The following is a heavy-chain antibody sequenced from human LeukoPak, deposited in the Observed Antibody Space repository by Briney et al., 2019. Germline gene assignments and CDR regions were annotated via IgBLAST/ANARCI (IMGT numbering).Heavy chain of an antibody. CDR2: ISSSSSYI. CDR1: GFTFSSYS. V-gene: IGHV3-21*01. CDR3: ARYYYDSSGYYYDYYYYYMDV. D-gene: IGHD3-22*01. J-gene: IGHJ6*03. Sequence: GGSLRLSCAASGFTFSSYSMNWVRQAPGKGLEWVSSISSSSSYIYYADSVKGRFTISRDNAKNSLYLQMNSLRAEDTAVYYCARYYYDSSGYYYDYYYYYMDVWGKGTTVTVSS.